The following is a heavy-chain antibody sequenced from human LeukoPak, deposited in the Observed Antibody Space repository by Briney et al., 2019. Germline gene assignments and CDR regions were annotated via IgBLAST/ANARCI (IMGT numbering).Heavy chain of an antibody. CDR3: ARDLPDYYDSSGYYSDLDY. D-gene: IGHD3-22*01. CDR2: INPNSGLT. CDR1: GYTFTDYY. Sequence: GASVKVSCKASGYTFTDYYIHWVRQAPGQGLEWMGRINPNSGLTNYVQKFQDRVTMTRDTSISTAYMELYRLRSDDTAVYYCARDLPDYYDSSGYYSDLDYWGQGTLVTVSS. J-gene: IGHJ4*02. V-gene: IGHV1-2*06.